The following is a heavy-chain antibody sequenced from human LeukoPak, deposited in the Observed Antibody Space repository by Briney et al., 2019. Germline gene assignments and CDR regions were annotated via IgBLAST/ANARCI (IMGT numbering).Heavy chain of an antibody. CDR3: ARGAVVVPAASRADY. J-gene: IGHJ4*02. Sequence: TGGSLGLSCAASGFTFSDHYMDWVRQAPGKGLEWVSSISSSSSYIYYADSVKGRFTISRDNAKNSLYLQTNSLRAEDTAVYYCARGAVVVPAASRADYWGQGTLVTVSS. CDR2: ISSSSSYI. D-gene: IGHD2-2*01. V-gene: IGHV3-21*01. CDR1: GFTFSDHY.